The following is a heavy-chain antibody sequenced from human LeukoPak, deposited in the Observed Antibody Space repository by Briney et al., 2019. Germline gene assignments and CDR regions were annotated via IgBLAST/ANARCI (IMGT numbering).Heavy chain of an antibody. CDR2: IYTSGST. CDR3: AREGWEPLRAFDI. V-gene: IGHV4-4*07. D-gene: IGHD1-26*01. Sequence: SETLSLTCTVSGGSISSYYWSWIRQPAGKGLEWIGRIYTSGSTNYNPSLKSRVTISVDESKNQFSLKLSSVTAADTAVYYCAREGWEPLRAFDIWGQGTMVTVSS. J-gene: IGHJ3*02. CDR1: GGSISSYY.